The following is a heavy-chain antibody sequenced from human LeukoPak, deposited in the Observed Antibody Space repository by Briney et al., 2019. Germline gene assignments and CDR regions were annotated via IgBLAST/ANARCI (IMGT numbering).Heavy chain of an antibody. CDR2: INPNSGGT. D-gene: IGHD2-8*01. V-gene: IGHV1-2*02. Sequence: ASVKVSCKASGYTFTGYCMHWVRQAPGQGLEWMGWINPNSGGTNYAQKFQGRVTMTRDTSISTAYMELSRLRSDDTAVYYCASGYCTNGVCYTGAYWGQGTLVTVSS. CDR3: ASGYCTNGVCYTGAY. CDR1: GYTFTGYC. J-gene: IGHJ4*02.